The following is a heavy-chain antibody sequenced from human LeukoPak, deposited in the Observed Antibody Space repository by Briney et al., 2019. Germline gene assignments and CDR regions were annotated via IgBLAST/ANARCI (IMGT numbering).Heavy chain of an antibody. Sequence: GGSPRLSSAASGFTFDDYAMHWVRQAPGKGLEWVSGISWNSGSIGYADSVKGRFTISRDNAKNSLYLQMNSLRAEDTALYYCAKGSSGYFPIDYWGQGTLVTVSS. CDR2: ISWNSGSI. CDR3: AKGSSGYFPIDY. J-gene: IGHJ4*02. D-gene: IGHD3-22*01. CDR1: GFTFDDYA. V-gene: IGHV3-9*01.